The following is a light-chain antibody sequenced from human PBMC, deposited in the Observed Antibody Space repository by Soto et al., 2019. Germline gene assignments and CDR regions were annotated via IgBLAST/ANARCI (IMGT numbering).Light chain of an antibody. CDR3: QHYGSSFS. CDR1: QSVSISF. V-gene: IGKV3-20*01. CDR2: GTS. Sequence: EIVLTQSPGTLSLSPGERATLSCRASQSVSISFLAWYQQIRGQAPRLLIYGTSSRATGIPARFSGSGSGTDFTLTISRLEPEDFAVYYCQHYGSSFSFGPGTTVEIK. J-gene: IGKJ3*01.